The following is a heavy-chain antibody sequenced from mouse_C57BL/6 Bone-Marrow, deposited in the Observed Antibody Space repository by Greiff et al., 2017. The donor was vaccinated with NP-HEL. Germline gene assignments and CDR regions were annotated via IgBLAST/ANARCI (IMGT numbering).Heavy chain of an antibody. CDR1: GYTFTTYW. D-gene: IGHD1-1*01. CDR3: ARYYGGYWYFDV. CDR2: IYPGGGNT. J-gene: IGHJ1*03. V-gene: IGHV1-63*01. Sequence: QVQLQQSGAELVRPGTSVKMSCKASGYTFTTYWIGWAKQRPGQGLEWIGDIYPGGGNTNYNEKFKGKATLTADKSSSTANMQFSSLTSEDSAIYYCARYYGGYWYFDVWGTGTPVTVSS.